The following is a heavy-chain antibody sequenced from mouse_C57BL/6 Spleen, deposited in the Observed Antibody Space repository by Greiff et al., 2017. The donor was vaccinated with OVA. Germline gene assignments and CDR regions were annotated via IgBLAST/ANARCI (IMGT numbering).Heavy chain of an antibody. V-gene: IGHV5-4*01. CDR2: ISDGGSYT. CDR1: GFTFSSYA. CDR3: AREDGSSSFDY. D-gene: IGHD1-1*01. Sequence: EVMLVESGGGLVKPGGSLKLSCAASGFTFSSYAMSWVRQTPEKRLEWVATISDGGSYTSYPDNVQGRFTISRDNAKNNLYLQMSHLKSEDTAMYYCAREDGSSSFDYWGQGTTLTVSS. J-gene: IGHJ2*01.